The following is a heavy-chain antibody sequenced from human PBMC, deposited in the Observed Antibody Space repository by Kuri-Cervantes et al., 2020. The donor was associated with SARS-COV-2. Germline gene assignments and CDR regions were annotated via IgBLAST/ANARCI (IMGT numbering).Heavy chain of an antibody. CDR1: GFTFSTTD. D-gene: IGHD2-21*01. CDR2: ISSDGKNK. Sequence: GGSMRPSCVASGFTFSTTDMHWVRQAPGKGLEWVTFISSDGKNKKCMASGKGRFTISRDNSQNTLHLQMKSLRDEDTAIYYCAKDRAGVHDFWGQGTLVTVSS. J-gene: IGHJ4*02. V-gene: IGHV3-30*18. CDR3: AKDRAGVHDF.